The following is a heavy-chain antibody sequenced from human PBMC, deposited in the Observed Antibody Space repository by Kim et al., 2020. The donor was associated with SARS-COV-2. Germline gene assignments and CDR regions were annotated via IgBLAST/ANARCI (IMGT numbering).Heavy chain of an antibody. D-gene: IGHD6-13*01. CDR2: ITTYSGST. CDR1: GYSFTTYG. CDR3: ARCTIAAAGQGFDY. V-gene: IGHV1-18*04. Sequence: ASVKVSCKTSGYSFTTYGITWVRQAPGQGLEWVGWITTYSGSTDYAQKFQGRVTITRDTSAGTVYMDLSTLRADVTAVYYCARCTIAAAGQGFDYWGQGTLITVSS. J-gene: IGHJ4*02.